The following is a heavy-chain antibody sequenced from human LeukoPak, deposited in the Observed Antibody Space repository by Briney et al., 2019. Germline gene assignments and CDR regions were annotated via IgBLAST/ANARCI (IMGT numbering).Heavy chain of an antibody. CDR1: GFTFSSYG. J-gene: IGHJ5*02. V-gene: IGHV3-30*18. Sequence: PGGSLRLSCAASGFTFSSYGMHWVRQAPGKGLEGVAVISYDGSNKYYADSVKGRFTISRDNSKNTLYLQMNSLRAEDTAVYYCAKDLRPSPSPVLYDWFDPWGQGTLVTVSS. CDR2: ISYDGSNK. CDR3: AKDLRPSPSPVLYDWFDP. D-gene: IGHD2/OR15-2a*01.